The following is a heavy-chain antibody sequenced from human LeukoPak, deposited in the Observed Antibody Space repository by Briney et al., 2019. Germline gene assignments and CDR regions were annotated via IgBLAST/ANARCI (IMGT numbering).Heavy chain of an antibody. V-gene: IGHV4-39*01. CDR2: ISYSGTN. J-gene: IGHJ5*02. CDR3: ASLGTLRS. Sequence: SEALSLTCTVSGGSVSSSSYYWGWIRQPPGKGLEWTGSISYSGTNYNNPSLKSRVSISIDTSKNQFSVKLTSVTAADTAIYYCASLGTLRSWGQGTLVTVSS. D-gene: IGHD7-27*01. CDR1: GGSVSSSSYY.